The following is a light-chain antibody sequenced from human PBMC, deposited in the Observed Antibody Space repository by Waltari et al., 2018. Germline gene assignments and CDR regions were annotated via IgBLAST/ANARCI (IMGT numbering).Light chain of an antibody. CDR2: GAS. Sequence: EIVLTQSPGTLSLSPGERATLSCRASQSVSSSYLAWYQQKPGQAPRLLIYGASSRATGIPDRFSGSVSGTDFTLTISRLEPEEFAVYYCQQYGSSPLTFGPGTKVDIK. J-gene: IGKJ3*01. V-gene: IGKV3-20*01. CDR3: QQYGSSPLT. CDR1: QSVSSSY.